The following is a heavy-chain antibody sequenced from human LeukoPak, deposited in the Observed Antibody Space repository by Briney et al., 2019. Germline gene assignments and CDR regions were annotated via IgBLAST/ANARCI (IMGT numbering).Heavy chain of an antibody. V-gene: IGHV3-23*01. CDR2: ISGSGGST. CDR1: GFTFSSYA. Sequence: TGGSLRLSCAASGFTFSSYAMSWVRQAPGKGLEWVSAISGSGGSTYYADSVKGRFTISRDNSKNTISLQIKSLRIDDTAVYYCAKGHPRYCGGGRCREVDRWGQGTLVTVSS. CDR3: AKGHPRYCGGGRCREVDR. D-gene: IGHD2-15*01. J-gene: IGHJ5*02.